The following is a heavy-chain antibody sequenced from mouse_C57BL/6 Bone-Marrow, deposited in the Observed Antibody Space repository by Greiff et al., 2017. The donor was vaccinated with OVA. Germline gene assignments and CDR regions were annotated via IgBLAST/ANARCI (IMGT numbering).Heavy chain of an antibody. D-gene: IGHD1-1*01. Sequence: VQLVESGAELVRPGASVKLSCKASGYTFTDYYINWVKQRPGQGLEWIARIYPGSGNTYYNEKFKGKATLTAEKSSSTAYMQLSSLTSEDSAVYFCARATTVVAPYYAMDYWGQGTSVTVAS. CDR2: IYPGSGNT. CDR1: GYTFTDYY. J-gene: IGHJ4*01. V-gene: IGHV1-76*01. CDR3: ARATTVVAPYYAMDY.